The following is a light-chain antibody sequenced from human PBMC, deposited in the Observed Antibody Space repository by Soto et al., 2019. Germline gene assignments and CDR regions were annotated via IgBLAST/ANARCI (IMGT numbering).Light chain of an antibody. Sequence: EVVLTQSPGSLSLSPGERATLSCRASQSVSSTYLAWYQQKPGQAPRVLIYGASSRATGTPDRFSGSGSGTDFTLTISRLEPEDFAVYYCHQCGNSHWTFVHGTKVEIK. CDR1: QSVSSTY. CDR2: GAS. V-gene: IGKV3-20*01. J-gene: IGKJ1*01. CDR3: HQCGNSHWT.